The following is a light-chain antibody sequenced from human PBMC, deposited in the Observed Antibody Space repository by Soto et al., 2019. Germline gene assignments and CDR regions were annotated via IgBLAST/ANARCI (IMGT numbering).Light chain of an antibody. CDR2: GAS. J-gene: IGKJ1*01. Sequence: EIVLTQSPGTLSLSPGERATLSCRASQSVSSSYLVWYQQKPGQAPRLLIYGASSRATGIPDRFSGSGSGTYFTLTISRLEPEDFSVYYCHHYGSSPRFGQGTTVEIK. CDR3: HHYGSSPR. V-gene: IGKV3-20*01. CDR1: QSVSSSY.